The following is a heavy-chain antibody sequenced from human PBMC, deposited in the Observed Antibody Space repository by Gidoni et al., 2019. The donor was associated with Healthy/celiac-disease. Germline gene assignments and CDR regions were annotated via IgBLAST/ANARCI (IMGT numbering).Heavy chain of an antibody. V-gene: IGHV4-4*02. Sequence: QVQLQESGPGLVKPSGTLSLTCAVSGGPISSSNWWSWVRQPPGKGLEWIGEIYHSGSTNYNPSLKSRVTISVDKSKNQFSLKLSSVTAADTAVYYCARGSMLDYYDSSRLYYFDYWGQGTLVTVSS. CDR1: GGPISSSNW. J-gene: IGHJ4*02. CDR3: ARGSMLDYYDSSRLYYFDY. CDR2: IYHSGST. D-gene: IGHD3-22*01.